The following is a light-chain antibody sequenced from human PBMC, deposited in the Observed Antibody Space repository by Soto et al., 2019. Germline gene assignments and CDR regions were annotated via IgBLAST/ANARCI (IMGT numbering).Light chain of an antibody. V-gene: IGKV1-5*03. Sequence: DIQMTQSPSTLSASVGDGVNITCRASQSVSYWLAWYQQKPGKAPKLLIYEASTLESGVPSRFSGSGSGTEFTLTISNLQPDDAATYYCQNYNTFFLLTFGPGTKVYIK. CDR3: QNYNTFFLLT. J-gene: IGKJ3*01. CDR2: EAS. CDR1: QSVSYW.